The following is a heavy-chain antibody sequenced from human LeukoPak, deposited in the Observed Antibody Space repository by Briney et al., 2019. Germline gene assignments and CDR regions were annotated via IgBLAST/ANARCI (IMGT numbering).Heavy chain of an antibody. Sequence: GGSLRLSCAASGFTVSSNYMSWVRQAPGKGLEWVASINSDGSEGYYADVVKGRFTISRDNAKNSLYLQINSLRAEDTAVYYCARSSYSSSSSVWGQGTMVTVSS. V-gene: IGHV3-7*03. D-gene: IGHD6-6*01. CDR2: INSDGSEG. CDR1: GFTVSSNY. J-gene: IGHJ3*01. CDR3: ARSSYSSSSSV.